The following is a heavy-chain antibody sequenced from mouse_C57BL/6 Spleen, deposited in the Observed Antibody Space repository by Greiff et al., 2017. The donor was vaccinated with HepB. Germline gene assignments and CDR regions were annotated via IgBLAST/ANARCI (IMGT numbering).Heavy chain of an antibody. Sequence: QVQLQQSGAELARPGASVKLSCKASGYTFTSYGISWVKQSTGQGLEWIGEIYPRSGNTYYNEKFKGKATLTADKSSSTAYMELRSLTSEDSAVYFCARSSYGSSYDFDYWGQGTTLTVSS. CDR1: GYTFTSYG. D-gene: IGHD1-1*01. CDR3: ARSSYGSSYDFDY. J-gene: IGHJ2*01. CDR2: IYPRSGNT. V-gene: IGHV1-81*01.